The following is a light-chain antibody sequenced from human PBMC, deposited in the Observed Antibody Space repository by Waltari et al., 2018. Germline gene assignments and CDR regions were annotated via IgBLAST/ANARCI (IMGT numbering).Light chain of an antibody. Sequence: QSVLTQPPSASGTPGQRVSISCSGRSSNLGKNTINWYQQVPGRAPKPLIYSNDQRPSGFPDRFSGSKSGTSGSLAISGLQSEDEADYYCAAWDDSLNGWGFGGGTKLTVL. CDR1: SSNLGKNT. V-gene: IGLV1-44*01. CDR2: SND. CDR3: AAWDDSLNGWG. J-gene: IGLJ3*02.